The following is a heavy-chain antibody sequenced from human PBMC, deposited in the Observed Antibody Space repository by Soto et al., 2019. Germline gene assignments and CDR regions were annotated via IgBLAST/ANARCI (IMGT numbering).Heavy chain of an antibody. J-gene: IGHJ6*03. D-gene: IGHD3-3*01. Sequence: PGGSLRLSCAASGFTFDDYTMHWVRQAPGKGLEWVSLISWDGGSTYYADSVKGRFTISRDNSKNSLYLQMNSLRTEDTAVYYCASLLGFWSGYRNYYYMDVWGKGTTVTVSS. V-gene: IGHV3-43*01. CDR2: ISWDGGST. CDR3: ASLLGFWSGYRNYYYMDV. CDR1: GFTFDDYT.